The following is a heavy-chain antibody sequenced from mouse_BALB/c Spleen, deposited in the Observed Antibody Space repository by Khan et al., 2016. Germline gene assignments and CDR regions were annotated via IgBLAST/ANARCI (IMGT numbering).Heavy chain of an antibody. V-gene: IGHV1S135*01. J-gene: IGHJ3*01. Sequence: VQLQQPGPELMKPGASVKISCKASGYSFTRNYMHWMKQSHGKSLEWIGYIDPFNGGTSYNQKFKGKATLTVDKSSSTAYMHLSSLTSEDSAVYYCARFNSYWFAYWGQGTLVTVSA. CDR2: IDPFNGGT. CDR3: ARFNSYWFAY. CDR1: GYSFTRNY. D-gene: IGHD1-3*01.